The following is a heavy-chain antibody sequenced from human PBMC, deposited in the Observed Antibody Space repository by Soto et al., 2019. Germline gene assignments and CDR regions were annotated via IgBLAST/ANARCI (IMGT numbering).Heavy chain of an antibody. CDR3: ARGTRSGSYYYYGLDV. CDR1: GGTFSSYA. CDR2: IIPIFGTT. D-gene: IGHD1-26*01. V-gene: IGHV1-69*06. Sequence: ASVKVSCKASGGTFSSYAISWVRQAPGQGLEWMGGIIPIFGTTNYARRFQGRVTITADKSTSTAYMELRSLRSEDTAVYYCARGTRSGSYYYYGLDVWGQGTTVTVSS. J-gene: IGHJ6*02.